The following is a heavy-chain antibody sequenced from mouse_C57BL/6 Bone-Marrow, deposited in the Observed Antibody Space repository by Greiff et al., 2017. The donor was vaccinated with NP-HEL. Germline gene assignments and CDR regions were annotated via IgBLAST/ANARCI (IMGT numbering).Heavy chain of an antibody. CDR1: GYTFTGYW. J-gene: IGHJ1*03. D-gene: IGHD1-1*01. Sequence: QVQLKESGAELMKPGASVTLSCKATGYTFTGYWIEWVKQRPGHGLEWNWEILPGSGSTNYNEKFKGKATFTADTTSNTAYMQLSSLTTEDSAIYYCARLGSFPGWYFDVWGTGTTVTVSS. V-gene: IGHV1-9*01. CDR2: ILPGSGST. CDR3: ARLGSFPGWYFDV.